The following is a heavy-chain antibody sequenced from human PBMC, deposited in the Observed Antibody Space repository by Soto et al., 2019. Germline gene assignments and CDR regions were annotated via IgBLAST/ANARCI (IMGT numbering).Heavy chain of an antibody. CDR2: TYYRSNWYN. CDR3: AAFLSTTSLDV. Sequence: SGASVSSKSAAWDWIKQSPWRGLEWLGRTYYRSNWYNDYAVSMKSRITIIPDTSKNQFSLQLNSVTPEDTAVYYCAAFLSTTSLDVWGQGTTVTVSS. CDR1: GASVSSKSAA. J-gene: IGHJ6*02. D-gene: IGHD2-2*01. V-gene: IGHV6-1*01.